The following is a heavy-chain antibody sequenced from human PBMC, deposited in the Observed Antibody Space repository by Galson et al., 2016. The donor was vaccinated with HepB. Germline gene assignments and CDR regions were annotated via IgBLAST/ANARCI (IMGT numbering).Heavy chain of an antibody. CDR1: DASITGYY. Sequence: SETLSLTCTVSDASITGYYWNWIRQPPGKPLEWIGHVSHNGGTNYNPSLKGRATMSVDTSKSQFSLNLTSVTAADTAVYYCARDGASNWNYLGSHYYYGMDVWGKGTTVIVST. CDR2: VSHNGGT. J-gene: IGHJ6*04. D-gene: IGHD1-7*01. V-gene: IGHV4-59*01. CDR3: ARDGASNWNYLGSHYYYGMDV.